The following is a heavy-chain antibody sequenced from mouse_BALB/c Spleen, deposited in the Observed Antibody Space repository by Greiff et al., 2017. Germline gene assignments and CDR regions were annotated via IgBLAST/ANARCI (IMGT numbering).Heavy chain of an antibody. J-gene: IGHJ4*01. D-gene: IGHD3-3*01. CDR2: ISSGGSYT. Sequence: VQLVESGGDLVKPGGSLKLSCAASGFTLSSYGVSWVRQTPDKRLEWVATISSGGSYTYYPDSVKGRFTIVRDNAKKPLYLQMSSLKSEATDMYYCARQGAGAAAIDYWGQGTSVTVSS. CDR3: ARQGAGAAAIDY. V-gene: IGHV5-6*01. CDR1: GFTLSSYG.